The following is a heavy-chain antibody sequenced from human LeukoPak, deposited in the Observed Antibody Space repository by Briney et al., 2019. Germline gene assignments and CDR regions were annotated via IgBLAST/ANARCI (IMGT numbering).Heavy chain of an antibody. CDR1: GGSISGSSYY. Sequence: PSETLSLTCTVSGGSISGSSYYWGWIRQPPGKGLEWIGSIYYSGSTYYNPSLKSRVTISVDTSKNQFSLKLNSVTATDTAVYYCARNGGNSDFDYWGQGTLVTVSS. D-gene: IGHD4-23*01. CDR2: IYYSGST. V-gene: IGHV4-39*01. J-gene: IGHJ4*02. CDR3: ARNGGNSDFDY.